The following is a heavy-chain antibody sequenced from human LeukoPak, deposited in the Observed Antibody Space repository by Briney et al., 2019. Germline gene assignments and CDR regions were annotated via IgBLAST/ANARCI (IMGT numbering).Heavy chain of an antibody. V-gene: IGHV4-4*02. CDR1: GGSISNNNW. J-gene: IGHJ4*02. CDR2: IFHSGST. D-gene: IGHD4-23*01. CDR3: ARGGGTPTTVVTPFDY. Sequence: PSWTLSLTCAVSGGSISNNNWWSWVRQPPGKGLEWIGEIFHSGSTNYSPSLRSRVTISVDKSKNQFSLKLNSVTAADTAVYYCARGGGTPTTVVTPFDYWGQGTLVTVSS.